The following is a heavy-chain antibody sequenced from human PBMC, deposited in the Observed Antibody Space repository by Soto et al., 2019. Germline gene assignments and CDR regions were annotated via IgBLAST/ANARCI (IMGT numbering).Heavy chain of an antibody. CDR3: ARAIVGGRLDAFXI. V-gene: IGHV1-2*04. J-gene: IGHJ3*02. D-gene: IGHD1-26*01. CDR1: GYTFTGYY. CDR2: INPNSGGT. Sequence: ASVKVSCKASGYTFTGYYMHWVRQAPGQGLEWMGWINPNSGGTNYAQKFQGWVTMTRDTSISTAYMELSRLRSDDTAVYYCARAIVGGRLDAFXIWGQGTMVXVSS.